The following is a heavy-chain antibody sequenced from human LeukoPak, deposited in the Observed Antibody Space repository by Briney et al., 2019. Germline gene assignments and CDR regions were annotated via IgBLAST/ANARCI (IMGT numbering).Heavy chain of an antibody. D-gene: IGHD2/OR15-2a*01. CDR3: ARGSTFDI. V-gene: IGHV6-1*01. CDR2: TYYRSKWYN. J-gene: IGHJ3*02. CDR1: SDIVPSNSAS. Sequence: SQTLSLTCALSSDIVPSNSASWNWIRQSPSRGLEWLGRTYYRSKWYNDYALSVKSPITITPDTSKNQFSLQLNSVTPEDTAVYYCARGSTFDICGQGTKVTVSS.